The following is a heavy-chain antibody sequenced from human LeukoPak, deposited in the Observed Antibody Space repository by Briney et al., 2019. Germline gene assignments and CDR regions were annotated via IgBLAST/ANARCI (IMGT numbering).Heavy chain of an antibody. CDR3: ARHEEYSSGWYPFDY. Sequence: GESLKISCKGSGYSFTSYWIGWVRETPGKGLGWMAIIYPGDSDTRYSPSFQGQVTISADKSISTAYLQWSSLEASDTAMYYCARHEEYSSGWYPFDYWGQGTLVTVSS. CDR1: GYSFTSYW. D-gene: IGHD6-19*01. V-gene: IGHV5-51*01. CDR2: IYPGDSDT. J-gene: IGHJ4*02.